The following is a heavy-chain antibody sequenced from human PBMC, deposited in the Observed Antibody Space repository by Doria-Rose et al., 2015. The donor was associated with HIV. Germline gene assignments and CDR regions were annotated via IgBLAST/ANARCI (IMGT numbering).Heavy chain of an antibody. CDR1: GDSISSGASF. D-gene: IGHD3-10*01. J-gene: IGHJ4*02. V-gene: IGHV4-30-4*01. CDR2: ISSSGTT. Sequence: QVQLQESGPGLVRPSQTLSLTCTVSGDSISSGASFWSWIRPPPGPGPEWIGYISSSGTTYYYPSLRGRLTISLDASKNQFSLNLNSVTAADTAVYYCARARNYGFPHFFDFWGQGTLVTVSS. CDR3: ARARNYGFPHFFDF.